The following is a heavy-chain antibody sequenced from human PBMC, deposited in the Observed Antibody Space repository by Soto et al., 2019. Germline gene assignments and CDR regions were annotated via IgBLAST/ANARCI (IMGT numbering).Heavy chain of an antibody. Sequence: PGGSLRLSCAASGFTFSNAWMSWFRQAPGKGLEWVGRIKSKTDGGTTDYAAPVKGRFTISRDDSKNTLYLQMNSLKTEDTAVYYCTTARDIVVVVAATRVMDWFDPWGQGTLVTVSS. CDR1: GFTFSNAW. J-gene: IGHJ5*02. CDR2: IKSKTDGGTT. D-gene: IGHD2-15*01. V-gene: IGHV3-15*01. CDR3: TTARDIVVVVAATRVMDWFDP.